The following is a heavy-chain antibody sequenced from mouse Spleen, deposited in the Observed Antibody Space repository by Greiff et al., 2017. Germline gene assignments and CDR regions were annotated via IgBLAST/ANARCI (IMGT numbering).Heavy chain of an antibody. CDR2: IYPGNSDT. V-gene: IGHV1-5*01. CDR1: GYTFTSYW. Sequence: VQLQQSGTVLARPGASVKMSCKTSGYTFTSYWMHWVKQRPGQGLEWIGAIYPGNSDTSYNQKFKGKAKLTAVTSASTAYMELSSLTNEDSAVYYCTRFPVPGWYFDVWGAGTTVTVSS. J-gene: IGHJ1*01. CDR3: TRFPVPGWYFDV.